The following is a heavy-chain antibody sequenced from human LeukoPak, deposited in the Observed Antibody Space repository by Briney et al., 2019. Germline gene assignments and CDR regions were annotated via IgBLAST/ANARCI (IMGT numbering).Heavy chain of an antibody. V-gene: IGHV4-59*01. CDR2: IYYSGST. CDR3: ARGGGVRDYFDY. D-gene: IGHD3-3*01. Sequence: PSETLSLTCTVSGGSLSSYYWSWIRQPPGKGLEWIGYIYYSGSTNYNPSLKSRATISVDTSKNQFSLKLSSVNAADTAVYYCARGGGVRDYFDYWGQGTLVTVSS. J-gene: IGHJ4*02. CDR1: GGSLSSYY.